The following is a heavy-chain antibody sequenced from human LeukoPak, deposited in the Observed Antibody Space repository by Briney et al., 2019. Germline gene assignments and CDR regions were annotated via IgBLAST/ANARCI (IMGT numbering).Heavy chain of an antibody. D-gene: IGHD2-21*02. CDR3: ARSMYCGGDCYYYFDY. J-gene: IGHJ4*02. Sequence: GGSLRLSCAASGFTFSSYWMHWVRQAPGKGLVWVSRINSDGTIIGYADSVKGRFTISRDNAKNTLYLQMNSLRADDTAVYYCARSMYCGGDCYYYFDYWGQGTLITVAS. CDR1: GFTFSSYW. V-gene: IGHV3-74*01. CDR2: INSDGTII.